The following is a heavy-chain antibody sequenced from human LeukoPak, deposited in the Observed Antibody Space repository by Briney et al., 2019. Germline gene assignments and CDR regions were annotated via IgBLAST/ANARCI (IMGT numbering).Heavy chain of an antibody. CDR2: IYYSGST. Sequence: PSETLSLTCTVSGGSISSYYWSWIRQPPGKGLEWIGYIYYSGSTNYNPSLKSRVTISGDTSKNQFSLKLSSVTAADTAVYYCASQRIVGAAGEHYWGQGTLVTVSS. CDR1: GGSISSYY. J-gene: IGHJ4*02. CDR3: ASQRIVGAAGEHY. V-gene: IGHV4-59*08. D-gene: IGHD1-26*01.